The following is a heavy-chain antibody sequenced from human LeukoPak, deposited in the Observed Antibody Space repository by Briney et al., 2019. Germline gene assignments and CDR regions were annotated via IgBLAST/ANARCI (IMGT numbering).Heavy chain of an antibody. Sequence: SSVKVSCKASRHTFTVYHVHWVRQAAGQGLEWMGWINPDSGVTNYAQNLQARVPMTRDTSISTVFLDLSSLRSDDTAVYYCALVTSGNWWFDPWGQGTLVTASS. J-gene: IGHJ5*02. V-gene: IGHV1-2*02. CDR1: RHTFTVYH. CDR3: ALVTSGNWWFDP. D-gene: IGHD2-21*02. CDR2: INPDSGVT.